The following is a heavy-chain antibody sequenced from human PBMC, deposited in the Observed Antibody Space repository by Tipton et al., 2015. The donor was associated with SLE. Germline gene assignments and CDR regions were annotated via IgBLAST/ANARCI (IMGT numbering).Heavy chain of an antibody. Sequence: SLRLSCAASGFTFSRYSMNWVRQAPGKGLEWVSSISSSSSYIYYADYVKGRLTSSRDKTKNALYLQMNSLRAEDTAVYYCAMTVARGFDPWGQGTLVTVSS. CDR3: AMTVARGFDP. V-gene: IGHV3-21*01. D-gene: IGHD6-19*01. CDR2: ISSSSSYI. J-gene: IGHJ5*02. CDR1: GFTFSRYS.